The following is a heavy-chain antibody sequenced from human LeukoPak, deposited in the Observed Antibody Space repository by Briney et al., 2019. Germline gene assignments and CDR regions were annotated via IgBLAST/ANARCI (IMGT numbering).Heavy chain of an antibody. V-gene: IGHV3-7*01. CDR1: GFTFSSYW. J-gene: IGHJ5*02. D-gene: IGHD1-26*01. CDR3: ARERATSSAFGWFDP. CDR2: IKQDGSEK. Sequence: GGSLRLSCAASGFTFSSYWMSWVRQAPGKGLEWVANIKQDGSEKYYVDSVKGRFTISRDNAKNSLYLQMNSLRAEDTAVYYCARERATSSAFGWFDPWGQGTLVTVSS.